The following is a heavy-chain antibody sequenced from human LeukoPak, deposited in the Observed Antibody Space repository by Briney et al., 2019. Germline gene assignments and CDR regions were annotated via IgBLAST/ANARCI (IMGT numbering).Heavy chain of an antibody. V-gene: IGHV3-23*01. D-gene: IGHD3-22*01. CDR1: GFTFSSYA. J-gene: IGHJ4*02. Sequence: GGSLRLSRAASGFTFSSYAMSWVRQAPGKGLEWVSAISGSGGSTYYADSVKGRFTISRDNSKNTLYLQMNSLRAEDTAVYYCAKDLYDPTYYYDSSGYSHWGQGTLVTVSS. CDR2: ISGSGGST. CDR3: AKDLYDPTYYYDSSGYSH.